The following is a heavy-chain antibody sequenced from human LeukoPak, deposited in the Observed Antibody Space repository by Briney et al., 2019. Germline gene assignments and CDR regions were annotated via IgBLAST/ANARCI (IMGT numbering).Heavy chain of an antibody. Sequence: PGGSLRLFCAASGFTFSSYSMNWVRQAPGKGLEWVSSISSSSSYIYYADSVKGRFTISRDNAKNSLYLQMNSLRAEDTAVYYCARAMVRGAPVGGLVYGYWGQGTLVTVSS. CDR1: GFTFSSYS. J-gene: IGHJ4*02. CDR3: ARAMVRGAPVGGLVYGY. V-gene: IGHV3-21*01. CDR2: ISSSSSYI. D-gene: IGHD3-10*01.